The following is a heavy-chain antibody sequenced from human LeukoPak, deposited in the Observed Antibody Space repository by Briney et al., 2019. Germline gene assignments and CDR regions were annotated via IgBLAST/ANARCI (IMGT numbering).Heavy chain of an antibody. V-gene: IGHV4-34*01. Sequence: KPSETLSLTCAVYGGSFSGYYWSWIRQPPGKGLEWIGEINHSGSTNYNPSLKSRVTISVDTSRNQFSLKLSSVTAADTAVYYCARGRSIRRFDYWGQGTLVTVSS. CDR3: ARGRSIRRFDY. CDR2: INHSGST. CDR1: GGSFSGYY. J-gene: IGHJ4*02. D-gene: IGHD2/OR15-2a*01.